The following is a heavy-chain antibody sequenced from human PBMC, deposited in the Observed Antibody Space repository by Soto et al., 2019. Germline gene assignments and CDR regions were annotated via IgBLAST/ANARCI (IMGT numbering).Heavy chain of an antibody. CDR3: AREVDIGYYYGMDA. CDR1: GFTFSSYS. J-gene: IGHJ6*02. V-gene: IGHV3-21*01. D-gene: IGHD5-12*01. CDR2: ISSSSSYI. Sequence: GGSLRLSCAASGFTFSSYSMNWVRQAPGKGLEWVSSISSSSSYIYYADSVKGRFTISRDNAKNSLYLQMNSLRAEDTAVYYCAREVDIGYYYGMDASGQGPTLTVSS.